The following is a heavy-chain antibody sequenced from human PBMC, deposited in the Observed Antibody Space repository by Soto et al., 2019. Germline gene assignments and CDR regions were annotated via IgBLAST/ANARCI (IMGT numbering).Heavy chain of an antibody. D-gene: IGHD2-15*01. CDR1: GFTFSSYG. Sequence: QVQLVESGGGVVQPGRSLRLSCAASGFTFSSYGMHWVRQAPGKGLEWVAVISYDGSNKYYADSVKGRFTISRDNSKNHEYLQMNSQRAEDTAVDYCAKDGGPIRKNGYCSGGSCYSRSWYFQHWGQGTLVTVSS. V-gene: IGHV3-30*18. J-gene: IGHJ1*01. CDR3: AKDGGPIRKNGYCSGGSCYSRSWYFQH. CDR2: ISYDGSNK.